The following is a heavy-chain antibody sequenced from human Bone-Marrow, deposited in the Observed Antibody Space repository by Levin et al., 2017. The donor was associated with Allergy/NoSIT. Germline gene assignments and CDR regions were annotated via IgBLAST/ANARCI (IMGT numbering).Heavy chain of an antibody. V-gene: IGHV3-30*18. CDR2: ISYDGSNK. CDR3: AKYGDLYYFDY. CDR1: GFTFSSYG. Sequence: SCAASGFTFSSYGMHWVRQAPGKGLEWVAVISYDGSNKYYADSVKGRFTISRDNSKNTLYLQMNSLRAEDTAVYYCAKYGDLYYFDYWGQGTLVTVSS. D-gene: IGHD4-17*01. J-gene: IGHJ4*02.